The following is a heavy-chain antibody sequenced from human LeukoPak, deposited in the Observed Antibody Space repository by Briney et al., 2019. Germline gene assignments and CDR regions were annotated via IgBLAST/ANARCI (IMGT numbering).Heavy chain of an antibody. D-gene: IGHD2-2*01. CDR1: GYTFTSYG. J-gene: IGHJ6*03. CDR2: ISAYNGNT. CDR3: ARDWIVVVDYYMDV. Sequence: PGASVKVSCKASGYTFTSYGISWVRQAPGQGLEWMGWISAYNGNTNYAQKLQGRVTMTTDTSTSTAYMELRSLRSDDTAVYYCARDWIVVVDYYMDVWGKGTTVTVSS. V-gene: IGHV1-18*01.